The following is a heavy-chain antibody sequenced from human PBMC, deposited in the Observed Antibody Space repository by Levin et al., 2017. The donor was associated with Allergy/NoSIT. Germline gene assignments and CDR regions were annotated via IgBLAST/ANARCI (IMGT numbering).Heavy chain of an antibody. CDR3: SRDKLDTPMVVVHSIYYHGMDV. CDR1: GDSVSSSGAA. J-gene: IGHJ6*02. V-gene: IGHV6-1*01. D-gene: IGHD5-18*01. CDR2: TYYRSKWYR. Sequence: ASETLSLTCAISGDSVSSSGAAWNWIRQSPSRGLEWLGRTYYRSKWYRDYAVSVKSRIIINADTIKNQFSLQLESVSTEDTAVYFCSRDKLDTPMVVVHSIYYHGMDVWGQGTTVSVSS.